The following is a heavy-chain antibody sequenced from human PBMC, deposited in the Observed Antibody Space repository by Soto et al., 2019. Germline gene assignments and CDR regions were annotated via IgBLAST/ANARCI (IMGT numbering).Heavy chain of an antibody. CDR3: VHRRVQIFDF. V-gene: IGHV2-5*02. Sequence: SGPYAGEPTQTRTLTCTFSGFSLSTNGEGVGWIRQPPGKALEWLALVYWDDDKRYSPSLKSRLTITKDTSKNQVVLTMTNMDPVDTATYYCVHRRVQIFDFWGQGALVTVSS. CDR2: VYWDDDK. CDR1: GFSLSTNGEG. J-gene: IGHJ4*02.